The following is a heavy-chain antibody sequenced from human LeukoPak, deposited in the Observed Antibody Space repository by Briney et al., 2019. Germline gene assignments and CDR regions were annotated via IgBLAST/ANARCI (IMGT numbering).Heavy chain of an antibody. CDR3: GRAFPPLRTSSAGDL. D-gene: IGHD3-16*01. V-gene: IGHV3-69-1*02. J-gene: IGHJ4*02. CDR1: GFTFSDYD. CDR2: ISGLSTHI. Sequence: GGSLRLSCSASGFTFSDYDMNWVRQAPGKGLEWVSSISGLSTHIYYGDSVKGRFSISRYNAKNSVYLQMNSLGVEDTAIYYCGRAFPPLRTSSAGDLWGQGILVTVSS.